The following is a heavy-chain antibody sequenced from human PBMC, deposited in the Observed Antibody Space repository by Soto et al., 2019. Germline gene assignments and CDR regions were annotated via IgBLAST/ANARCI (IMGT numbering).Heavy chain of an antibody. J-gene: IGHJ6*02. CDR3: ARGGDSGQIPIDA. CDR1: GYSVSSGIYY. D-gene: IGHD6-19*01. CDR2: IYYRGST. Sequence: SETLSLTCAVSGYSVSSGIYYWWCRRPPPGKGLEWMGYIYYRGSTNYNPSLKSRVTISVDTSKNQFSLKLSSVTAADTAVYYCARGGDSGQIPIDAWGQGTPVTVSS. V-gene: IGHV4-61*01.